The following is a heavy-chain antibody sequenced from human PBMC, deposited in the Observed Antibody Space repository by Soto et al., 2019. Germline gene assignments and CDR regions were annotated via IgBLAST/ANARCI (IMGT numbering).Heavy chain of an antibody. D-gene: IGHD3-22*01. Sequence: GGSLRLSCAVSGFTFSNYGMHWVRQAPGKGLEWVTVISFDGKVKFYADSVKGRFTISRDNSKNTLYLQMNSLRLDDTAVYYCSRERGYYDSLGPWGQGTLVTVSS. CDR3: SRERGYYDSLGP. CDR2: ISFDGKVK. V-gene: IGHV3-30*03. CDR1: GFTFSNYG. J-gene: IGHJ5*02.